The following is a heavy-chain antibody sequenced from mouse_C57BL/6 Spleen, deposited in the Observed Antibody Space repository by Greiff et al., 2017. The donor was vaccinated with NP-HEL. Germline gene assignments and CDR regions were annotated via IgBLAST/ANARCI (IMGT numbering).Heavy chain of an antibody. CDR3: TSSKDSSYAMDY. CDR1: GYTFTSYW. Sequence: EVKVEESGTVLARPGASVKMSCKTSGYTFTSYWMHWVKQRPGQGLEWIGAIYPGNSDTSYNQKFKGKAKLTAVTSASTAYMELSSLTNEDSAVYYCTSSKDSSYAMDYWGQGTSVTVSS. CDR2: IYPGNSDT. J-gene: IGHJ4*01. V-gene: IGHV1-5*01.